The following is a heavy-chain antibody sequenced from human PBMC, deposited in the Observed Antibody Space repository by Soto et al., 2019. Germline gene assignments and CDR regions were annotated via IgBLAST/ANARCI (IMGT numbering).Heavy chain of an antibody. CDR3: ARGSYGSGSYFQAYFDF. D-gene: IGHD3-10*01. Sequence: SETLSLTCSVSGGSISSTCYYWSWIRQSPGKGLEWIGYIYYTGSTKYNPSLKSRLSISIDTSKNQFSLRLSSLSAADTALYYCARGSYGSGSYFQAYFDFWGQGTLVTVSS. CDR1: GGSISSTCYY. J-gene: IGHJ4*02. V-gene: IGHV4-31*03. CDR2: IYYTGST.